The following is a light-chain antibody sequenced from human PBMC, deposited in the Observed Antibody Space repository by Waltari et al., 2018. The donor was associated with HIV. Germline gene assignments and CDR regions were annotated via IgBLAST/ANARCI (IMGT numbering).Light chain of an antibody. Sequence: IVMTQSPDSLAVSLAERASINCKSSQSVLFDSNNQDYLAWYQQKPGQPPKLLIYWASTRETGVPDRISGSGSETDFTLTINNLQAEDVAVYYCQQYYSFPLTFGGGTKVEI. J-gene: IGKJ4*01. CDR1: QSVLFDSNNQDY. V-gene: IGKV4-1*01. CDR2: WAS. CDR3: QQYYSFPLT.